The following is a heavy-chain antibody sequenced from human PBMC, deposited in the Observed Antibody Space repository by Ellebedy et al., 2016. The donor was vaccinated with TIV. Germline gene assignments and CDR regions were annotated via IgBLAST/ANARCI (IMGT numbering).Heavy chain of an antibody. J-gene: IGHJ4*02. CDR1: GFTVSSNY. CDR2: ISSGGSST. Sequence: GESLKISCAASGFTVSSNYMSWVRQAPGKGLEWVSAISSGGSSTYYADSVKGRFTISRDNSKNTLFLQINSLRAEDTAVYYCAKGVGTTWYRGFDYWGQGALVTVSS. D-gene: IGHD1-26*01. CDR3: AKGVGTTWYRGFDY. V-gene: IGHV3-23*01.